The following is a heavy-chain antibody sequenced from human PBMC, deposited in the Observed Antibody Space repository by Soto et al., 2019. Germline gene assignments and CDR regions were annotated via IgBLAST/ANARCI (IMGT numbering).Heavy chain of an antibody. CDR1: GGTFSSYA. J-gene: IGHJ6*02. Sequence: QVQLVQSGAEVKKPGSSVKVSCKASGGTFSSYAISWVRQAPGQGLEWMGGIIPIFGTANYAQKFQGRVTITADESTSTAYMELSSLRSDDMAVYYCAGPVGGKNYYFYGMDVWGQGTTVTVSS. V-gene: IGHV1-69*01. CDR2: IIPIFGTA. CDR3: AGPVGGKNYYFYGMDV. D-gene: IGHD1-26*01.